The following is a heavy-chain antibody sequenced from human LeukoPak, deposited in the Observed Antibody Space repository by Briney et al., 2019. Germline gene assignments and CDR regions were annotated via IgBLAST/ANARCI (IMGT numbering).Heavy chain of an antibody. V-gene: IGHV4-4*07. J-gene: IGHJ5*02. CDR3: ARSYRREARFDP. CDR1: GGSISSYY. D-gene: IGHD1-26*01. Sequence: SETLSLTCTVSGGSISSYYWSWIRQPAGKGLEWIGRIYTSGSTNYNPSLKSRVTMSVDTSKNQFSLKLSSATAADTAVYYCARSYRREARFDPWGQGTLVTVSS. CDR2: IYTSGST.